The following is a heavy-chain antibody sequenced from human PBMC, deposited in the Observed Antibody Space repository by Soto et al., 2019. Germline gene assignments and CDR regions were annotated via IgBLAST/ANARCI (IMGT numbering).Heavy chain of an antibody. J-gene: IGHJ6*02. CDR2: MNPNSGNT. D-gene: IGHD1-26*01. CDR1: GYTLTELS. V-gene: IGHV1-8*01. Sequence: ASVKVSCKVSGYTLTELSMHWVRQATGQGLGWMGWMNPNSGNTGYAQKFQGRVTMTRNTSISTAYMELSSLRSEDTAVYYCARGQIIRSIHYYGMDVWGQGTTVTVSS. CDR3: ARGQIIRSIHYYGMDV.